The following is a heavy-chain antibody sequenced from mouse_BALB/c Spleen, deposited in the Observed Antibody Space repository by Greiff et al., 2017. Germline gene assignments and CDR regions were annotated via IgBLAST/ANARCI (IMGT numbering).Heavy chain of an antibody. D-gene: IGHD6-1*01. Sequence: VKLVESGPSLVQPSQSLSITCTVSGFSLTSYGVHWVRQSPGKGLEWLGVIWRGGSTDYNAAFMSRLSITKDNSKSQVFFKMNSLQADDTAIYYCAKNSNLYYYAMDYWGQGTSGTVSS. J-gene: IGHJ4*01. V-gene: IGHV2-5-1*01. CDR3: AKNSNLYYYAMDY. CDR2: IWRGGST. CDR1: GFSLTSYG.